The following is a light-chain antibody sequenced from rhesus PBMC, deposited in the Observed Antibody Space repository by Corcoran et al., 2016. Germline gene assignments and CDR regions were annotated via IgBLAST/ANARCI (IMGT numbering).Light chain of an antibody. V-gene: IGKV1-33*02. CDR2: AAS. J-gene: IGKJ4*01. CDR1: QGMSSW. CDR3: QQHKSYPLT. Sequence: DIQMTQSPASVSASGGDRVTITCQASQGMSSWLAWYQQKPGKATKLLIYAASSLQSGVPSRFSGSGSGTDFTLSISSLQPEDFATYYCQQHKSYPLTFGGGAKVEI.